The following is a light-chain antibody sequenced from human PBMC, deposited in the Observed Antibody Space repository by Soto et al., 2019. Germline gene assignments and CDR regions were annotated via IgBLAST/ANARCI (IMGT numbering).Light chain of an antibody. CDR2: GAS. CDR3: QQFGSSAWT. CDR1: QRVSGSY. J-gene: IGKJ1*01. Sequence: EIVLTQSPGTLSLSPGERATLXXRASQRVSGSYLAWCQQKPGQAPRIXIQGASSRATGIPDRFSGSGSGTDFTLTISRLEPEDSAVYYCQQFGSSAWTFGQGTKVDIK. V-gene: IGKV3-20*01.